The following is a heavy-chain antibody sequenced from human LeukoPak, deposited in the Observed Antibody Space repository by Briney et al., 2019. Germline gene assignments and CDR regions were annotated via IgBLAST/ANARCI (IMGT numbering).Heavy chain of an antibody. Sequence: GGSLRLSCAASGFTVSSNYMSWVRQAPGKGLEWVSAISGSGGSTYYADSVKGRFTISRDDSKNTLYLQMNSLRAEDTAVYYCAKAQWLRLTWGQGTLVTVSS. D-gene: IGHD5-12*01. J-gene: IGHJ4*02. V-gene: IGHV3-23*01. CDR2: ISGSGGST. CDR1: GFTVSSNY. CDR3: AKAQWLRLT.